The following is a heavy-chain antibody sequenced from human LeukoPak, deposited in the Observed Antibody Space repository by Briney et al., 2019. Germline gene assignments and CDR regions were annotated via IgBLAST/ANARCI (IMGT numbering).Heavy chain of an antibody. J-gene: IGHJ6*03. CDR1: GFTFSSYE. Sequence: GGSLRLSCAASGFTFSSYEMNWVRQAPGKGLEWVSYISSSGSTIYYADSVKGRFTISRDNAKNSLYLQMNSLRAEDTAVYYCARDPYSGGYWDYYYYYMDLWGQGTTVTISS. CDR3: ARDPYSGGYWDYYYYYMDL. D-gene: IGHD1-26*01. CDR2: ISSSGSTI. V-gene: IGHV3-48*03.